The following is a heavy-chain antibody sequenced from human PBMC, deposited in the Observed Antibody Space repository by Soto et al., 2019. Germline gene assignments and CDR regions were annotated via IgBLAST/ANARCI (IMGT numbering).Heavy chain of an antibody. CDR3: ATNEFSVDY. J-gene: IGHJ4*02. CDR1: GFISGYN. CDR2: ISSSGIFT. V-gene: IGHV3-21*04. D-gene: IGHD1-1*01. Sequence: EVQLVESGGGLVKPGGSLRLSCAASGFISGYNMIWVRQAAGKGLEWVSHISSSGIFTDYADSVKGRFTISRDNAKNSLYLQMNSLRAEDTAVYYCATNEFSVDYWGQGTLVTVSS.